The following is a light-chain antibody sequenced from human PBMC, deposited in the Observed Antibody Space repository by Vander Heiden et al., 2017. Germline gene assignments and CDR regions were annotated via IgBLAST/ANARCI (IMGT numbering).Light chain of an antibody. J-gene: IGKJ4*01. V-gene: IGKV3-20*01. CDR2: GSS. CDR1: QSVSSSY. Sequence: EIVLTQSPGTLSLSPGERATLSCRASQSVSSSYLTWYQKKPGQAPRLLMYGSSSRATGIPDRFSGSGSGTDFSLTISRLEPEDFAEYYCQQYSSSPLTFGGGTKVQVK. CDR3: QQYSSSPLT.